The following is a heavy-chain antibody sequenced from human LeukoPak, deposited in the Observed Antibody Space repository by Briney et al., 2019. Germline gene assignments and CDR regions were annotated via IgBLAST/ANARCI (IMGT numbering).Heavy chain of an antibody. CDR2: ISGSGGST. V-gene: IGHV3-23*01. CDR1: GFTFSSYA. Sequence: PGGSLRLSCAASGFTFSSYAMSWVRQAPGEGLEWVSAISGSGGSTYYADSVKGRFTISRDNSKNTLYLQMNSLRAEDTAVYYCAKVSGSYSPQYGMDVWGQGTTVTVSS. D-gene: IGHD1-26*01. CDR3: AKVSGSYSPQYGMDV. J-gene: IGHJ6*02.